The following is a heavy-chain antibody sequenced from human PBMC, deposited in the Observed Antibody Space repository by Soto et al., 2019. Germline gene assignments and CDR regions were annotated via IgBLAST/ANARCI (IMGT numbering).Heavy chain of an antibody. CDR1: GYTFTGYY. CDR3: AREVVPAAIPYYGMDV. D-gene: IGHD2-2*02. J-gene: IGHJ6*02. Sequence: ASVEVSCKXSGYTFTGYYMHWVRQAPGQGLEWMGWINPNSGGTNYAQKFQGWVTMTRDTSISTAYMELSRLRSDDTAVYYCAREVVPAAIPYYGMDVWGQGTTVTVSS. V-gene: IGHV1-2*04. CDR2: INPNSGGT.